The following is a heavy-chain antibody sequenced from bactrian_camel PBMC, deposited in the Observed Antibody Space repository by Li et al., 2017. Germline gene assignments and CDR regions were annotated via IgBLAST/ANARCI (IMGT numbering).Heavy chain of an antibody. J-gene: IGHJ6*01. CDR1: DSTSRRVC. Sequence: QVQLVESGGGLVQPGGSLRLSCAGLDSTSRRVCMAWFRQAPGKEREGIAGLDTLGRTTYADSVKGRFIISKDVAKKTLYLRMNRLNTEDTGRYYCAASTLPCHSGFFGQMIDRGYWAQGTQVTVS. V-gene: IGHV3S53*01. CDR2: LDTLGRT. D-gene: IGHD2*01. CDR3: AASTLPCHSGFFGQMIDRGY.